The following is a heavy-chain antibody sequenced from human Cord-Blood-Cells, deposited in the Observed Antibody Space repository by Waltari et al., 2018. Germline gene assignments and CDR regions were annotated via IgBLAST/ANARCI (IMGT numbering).Heavy chain of an antibody. CDR3: ARGPSGGTIFGVVIDY. CDR1: GVSFGGYY. D-gene: IGHD3-3*01. J-gene: IGHJ4*02. Sequence: QVQLQQWGAGRSTSSETLSPTGAVYGVSFGGYYWSWIRQPPGKGLEWIGEINHSGSTNYNPSLKSRVTISVDTSKNQFSLKLSSVTAADTAVYYCARGPSGGTIFGVVIDYWGQGTLVTVSS. CDR2: INHSGST. V-gene: IGHV4-34*01.